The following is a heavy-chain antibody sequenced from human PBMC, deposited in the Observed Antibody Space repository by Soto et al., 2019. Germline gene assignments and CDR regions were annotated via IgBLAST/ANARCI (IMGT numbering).Heavy chain of an antibody. J-gene: IGHJ4*02. CDR2: IYTSGSP. D-gene: IGHD1-26*01. CDR1: GCSVSVYY. Sequence: SETLSLTCTISGCSVSVYYWSWIRQSTGQGLEWIGYIYTSGSPYYNPSLRSRVTTSADTSKNQISLKLTSPTAADTAVYYCARGVGSSPPQYWGRGTLVTVS. V-gene: IGHV4-59*02. CDR3: ARGVGSSPPQY.